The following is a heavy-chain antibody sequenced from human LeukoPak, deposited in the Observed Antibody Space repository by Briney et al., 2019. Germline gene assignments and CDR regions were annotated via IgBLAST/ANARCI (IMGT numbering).Heavy chain of an antibody. CDR1: GFTFSNYR. V-gene: IGHV3-21*01. CDR2: IASDGKST. J-gene: IGHJ4*02. CDR3: ARSDYGDNY. Sequence: GGSLRLSCAASGFTFSNYRMNWVRQAPGKGLEWVSAIASDGKSTFYADSVKGRFIISRDNAKNSLDLQMNRLRAEDTAVYFCARSDYGDNYWGQGTLVTVAS. D-gene: IGHD4-17*01.